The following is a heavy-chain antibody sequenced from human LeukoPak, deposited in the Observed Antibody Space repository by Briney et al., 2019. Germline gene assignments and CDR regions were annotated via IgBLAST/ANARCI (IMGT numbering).Heavy chain of an antibody. CDR3: ARHDAYTPRGHWFDP. J-gene: IGHJ5*02. CDR2: IYYSGST. Sequence: SETLSLTCTVSGGSISSSSYYWGWIRQPPGKGLEWIGSIYYSGSTYYNPSLKSRVTISVDTSKNQFSLKLSSVTAADTAVYYCARHDAYTPRGHWFDPWGQGTLVTVSS. D-gene: IGHD3-10*01. V-gene: IGHV4-39*01. CDR1: GGSISSSSYY.